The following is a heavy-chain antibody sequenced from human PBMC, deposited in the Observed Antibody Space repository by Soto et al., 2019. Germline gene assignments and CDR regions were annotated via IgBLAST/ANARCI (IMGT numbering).Heavy chain of an antibody. Sequence: SETLSLTCTVSGGSISRYYWSWIRQPPGKGLEWIGYIYYSGSTNYNPSLKSRVTISVDTSKNQFSLKLSSVTAADTAVYYCARPYCSGGSCYWGAFDIWGQGTMVTVSS. J-gene: IGHJ3*02. CDR1: GGSISRYY. V-gene: IGHV4-59*12. CDR3: ARPYCSGGSCYWGAFDI. D-gene: IGHD2-15*01. CDR2: IYYSGST.